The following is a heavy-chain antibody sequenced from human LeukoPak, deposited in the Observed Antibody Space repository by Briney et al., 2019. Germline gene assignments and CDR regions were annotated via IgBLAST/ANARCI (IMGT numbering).Heavy chain of an antibody. V-gene: IGHV3-23*01. CDR3: AKDSAYCSGGSCY. CDR1: GFTFKIYA. Sequence: GGSLRLFCAASGFTFKIYAMSWLRQAPGKGVEWVSGISGSGGSRYNADSVKGRFTIFKNNSNNTLYLQMNSLRAEDTAVYDCAKDSAYCSGGSCYWGQGTLVTVSS. D-gene: IGHD2-15*01. J-gene: IGHJ4*02. CDR2: ISGSGGSR.